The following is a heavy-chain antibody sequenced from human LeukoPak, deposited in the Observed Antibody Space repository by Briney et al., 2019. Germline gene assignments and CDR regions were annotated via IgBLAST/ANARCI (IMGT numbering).Heavy chain of an antibody. CDR2: IKQDGSEK. Sequence: GGSLRLSCAASGFTFSSYWMSWVRQAPGKGLEWVANIKQDGSEKYYVDSVKGRFTISRDNAKNSLYLQMNSLRAEDTAVYYCAKDQGVSNVFWGGYYSYYYSGRDVGAQGPTATVPS. CDR1: GFTFSSYW. J-gene: IGHJ6*02. CDR3: AKDQGVSNVFWGGYYSYYYSGRDV. D-gene: IGHD3-3*01. V-gene: IGHV3-7*03.